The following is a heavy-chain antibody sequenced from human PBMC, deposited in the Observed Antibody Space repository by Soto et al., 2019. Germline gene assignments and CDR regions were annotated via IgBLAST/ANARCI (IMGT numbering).Heavy chain of an antibody. CDR1: GFTFSSYG. D-gene: IGHD6-13*01. Sequence: QVQLVESGGGVVQPGRSLRLSCAASGFTFSSYGMHWVRQAPGKGLEWVAGIWYDGTNKHYADSVKGRFTISRDKSKLYLQMNGLRAEDTAVYFCARDPGWSSSWVYFDYWGQGTLVTVSS. J-gene: IGHJ4*02. CDR3: ARDPGWSSSWVYFDY. V-gene: IGHV3-33*01. CDR2: IWYDGTNK.